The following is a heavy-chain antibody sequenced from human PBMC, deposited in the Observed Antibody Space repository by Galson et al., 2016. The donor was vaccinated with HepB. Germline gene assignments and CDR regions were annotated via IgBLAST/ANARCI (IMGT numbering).Heavy chain of an antibody. D-gene: IGHD6-19*01. CDR2: ISSGGDYT. CDR3: AKRITVAGTLDY. CDR1: GFTFSSNA. V-gene: IGHV3-23*01. J-gene: IGHJ4*02. Sequence: SLRLSCAASGFTFSSNAMSWPRQAPGKGLEWVSAISSGGDYTYYADSVKGRITVSRDNSKNTLYLQMSRLRAEDTAVYYCAKRITVAGTLDYWGQGTLVTVSS.